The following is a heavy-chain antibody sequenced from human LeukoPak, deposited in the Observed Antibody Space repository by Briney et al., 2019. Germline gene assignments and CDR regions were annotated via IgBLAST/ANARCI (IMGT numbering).Heavy chain of an antibody. V-gene: IGHV3-53*01. D-gene: IGHD3-10*01. CDR1: GFTVSTNY. J-gene: IGHJ4*02. CDR2: IDSGDAT. CDR3: ATRPADETYFAVFDY. Sequence: GGSLRLSCAASGFTVSTNYMSWVRQAPGMGLEWVSGIIDSGDATYYAESVRGRFTISRDNSRNTLYLQMNRLRAEDTAIYYCATRPADETYFAVFDYWGQGTLVTVSS.